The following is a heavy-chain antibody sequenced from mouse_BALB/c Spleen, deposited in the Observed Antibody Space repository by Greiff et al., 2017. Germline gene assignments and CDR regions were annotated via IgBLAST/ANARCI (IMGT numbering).Heavy chain of an antibody. CDR3: ARDYYGSSYAYFDY. J-gene: IGHJ2*01. V-gene: IGHV5-6-5*01. D-gene: IGHD1-1*01. Sequence: DVKLVESGGGLVKPGGSLKLSCAASGFTFSSYAMSWVRQTPEKRLEWVASISSGGSTYYPDSVKGRFTISRDNARNILYLQMSSLRSEDTAMYYCARDYYGSSYAYFDYWGQGTTLTVSS. CDR1: GFTFSSYA. CDR2: ISSGGST.